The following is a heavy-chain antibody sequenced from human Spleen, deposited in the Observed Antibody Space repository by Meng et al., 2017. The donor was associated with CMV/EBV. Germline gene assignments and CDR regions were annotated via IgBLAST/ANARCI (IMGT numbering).Heavy chain of an antibody. J-gene: IGHJ6*02. CDR2: ISSSSRYM. CDR1: GFSFSSSS. D-gene: IGHD3/OR15-3a*01. CDR3: ARDQDSPFEDSYYGMDV. Sequence: GSLKISCAASGFSFSSSSINWVRQAPGKGLEWVSSISSSSRYMYYADSVKGRFTISRDNTKNSLYLQMSSLRAEDTAVYYCARDQDSPFEDSYYGMDVWGQGTTVTVSS. V-gene: IGHV3-21*01.